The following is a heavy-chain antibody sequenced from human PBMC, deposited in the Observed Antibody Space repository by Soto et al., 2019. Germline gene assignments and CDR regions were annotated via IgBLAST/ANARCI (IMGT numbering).Heavy chain of an antibody. CDR2: INHSGNT. CDR1: GGSFSGYY. V-gene: IGHV4-34*01. J-gene: IGHJ4*02. CDR3: WRSRGGSRAKKSFDY. Sequence: SETLSLTCSIYGGSFSGYYWSWIRQPPGKGLEWIGEINHSGNTNYNPSLKSRVTTLVEKSYNQFLLKLKHGTGADKAVLYWWRSRGGSRAKKSFDYWGQGTLVTVSS. D-gene: IGHD1-26*01.